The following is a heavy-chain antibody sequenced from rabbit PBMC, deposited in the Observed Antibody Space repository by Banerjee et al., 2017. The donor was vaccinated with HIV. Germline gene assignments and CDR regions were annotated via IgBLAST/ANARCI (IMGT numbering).Heavy chain of an antibody. CDR3: ARRYAGNGDVARAFNL. V-gene: IGHV1S45*01. Sequence: EESGGDLVKPGGTLTLTCTVSGFSFSSSYWICWVRQAPGKGLEWIACIYAGSGGSTYYASWVNGRFTISKTSSTTVTLQMTSLTAADTATYFCARRYAGNGDVARAFNLWGPGTLVTVS. J-gene: IGHJ4*01. CDR1: GFSFSSSYW. D-gene: IGHD4-2*01. CDR2: IYAGSGGST.